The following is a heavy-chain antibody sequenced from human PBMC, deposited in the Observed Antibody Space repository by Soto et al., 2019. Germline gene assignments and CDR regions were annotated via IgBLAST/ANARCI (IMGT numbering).Heavy chain of an antibody. Sequence: GESLKISCKGSGYDFSTYWIGWVRQMPGKGLDLMGVIFPRDSDTKYSPSFEGRVILSADTSTDSAYLQWNSLKAPDTGVYYCARFESFQPNMAIDYWGQGTPVTVSS. D-gene: IGHD3-10*01. CDR3: ARFESFQPNMAIDY. J-gene: IGHJ4*02. CDR1: GYDFSTYW. CDR2: IFPRDSDT. V-gene: IGHV5-51*01.